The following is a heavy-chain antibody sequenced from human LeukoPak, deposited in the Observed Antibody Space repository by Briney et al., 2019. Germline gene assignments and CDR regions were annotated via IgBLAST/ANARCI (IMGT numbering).Heavy chain of an antibody. CDR1: GGSISGDDYY. V-gene: IGHV4-30-4*01. CDR2: IYHRGST. D-gene: IGHD1-26*01. J-gene: IGHJ4*02. CDR3: ARDQRSTESFIFDY. Sequence: SETLSLTCTVSGGSISGDDYYWTWIRQPPGKGLEWIGYIYHRGSTYYNPSLKSRVSISVDTSKNQFSLNLTSVTAADTAVYYCARDQRSTESFIFDYWGRGTLVTVSS.